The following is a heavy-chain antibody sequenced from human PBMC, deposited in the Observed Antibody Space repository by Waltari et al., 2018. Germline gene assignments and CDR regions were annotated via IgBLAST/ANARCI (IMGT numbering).Heavy chain of an antibody. CDR3: VKDGDFFVSGYDAFDV. J-gene: IGHJ3*01. Sequence: VQLEEFGGGVVPPGGSLTPSCAASGFTFSNFGLHWVRQAPGKGLEWLTFIRYDGNNKYHADSVKGRFIISRDNSKNTLYLQINSLRADDTATYYCVKDGDFFVSGYDAFDVWGQGTMVTVSS. CDR2: IRYDGNNK. CDR1: GFTFSNFG. D-gene: IGHD4-17*01. V-gene: IGHV3-30*02.